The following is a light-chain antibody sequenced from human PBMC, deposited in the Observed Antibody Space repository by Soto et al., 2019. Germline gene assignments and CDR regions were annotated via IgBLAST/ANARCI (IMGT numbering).Light chain of an antibody. V-gene: IGKV3-20*01. J-gene: IGKJ5*01. CDR3: QQYGSSPRIT. CDR1: QSVSSN. Sequence: DIVLTQSPATLSLSPGERATLSCGASQSVSSNLAWYQQKPGQAPRLLIYGASSRATGIPDRFSGSGSGTDFTLTISRLEPEDFAVYYCQQYGSSPRITFGQGTRLEIK. CDR2: GAS.